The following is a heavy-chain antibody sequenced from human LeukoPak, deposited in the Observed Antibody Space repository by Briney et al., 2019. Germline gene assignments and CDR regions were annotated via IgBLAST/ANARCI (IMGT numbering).Heavy chain of an antibody. V-gene: IGHV1-2*02. CDR1: GYTFTGYY. D-gene: IGHD5-18*01. Sequence: ASVKVSCKASGYTFTGYYIHWVRHAPGQGLEWMGWINPNSGDTNYAQKFQGRVTMTRDTSITTAYMELSSLRSDDTAVYYCARERDTARFDYWGQGTLVTVSS. CDR3: ARERDTARFDY. J-gene: IGHJ4*02. CDR2: INPNSGDT.